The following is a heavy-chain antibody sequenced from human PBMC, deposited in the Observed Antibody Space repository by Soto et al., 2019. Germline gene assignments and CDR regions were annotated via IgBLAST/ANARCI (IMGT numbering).Heavy chain of an antibody. Sequence: ASVKVSCKASGYTFTGYYMHWVRQAPGQGLEWMGWINPNSGGTNYAQKFQGWVTMTRDTSISTAYMELSRLRSDDTAVCYCARDGYNYRTGGGYYYGMDVWGQGTTVTVSS. J-gene: IGHJ6*02. D-gene: IGHD5-12*01. V-gene: IGHV1-2*04. CDR3: ARDGYNYRTGGGYYYGMDV. CDR2: INPNSGGT. CDR1: GYTFTGYY.